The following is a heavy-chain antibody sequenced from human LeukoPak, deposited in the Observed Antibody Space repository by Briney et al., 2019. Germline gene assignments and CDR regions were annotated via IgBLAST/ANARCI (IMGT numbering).Heavy chain of an antibody. CDR2: IYYSGST. J-gene: IGHJ4*02. CDR3: ASERDYYDSSGVSVDY. D-gene: IGHD3-22*01. CDR1: GGSITNYY. V-gene: IGHV4-39*07. Sequence: SETLSLTCTVSGGSITNYYWGWIRQPPGKGLEWIGSIYYSGSTYYNPSLKSRVTISVDTSKNQFSLKLSSVTAADTAVYYCASERDYYDSSGVSVDYWGQGTLVTVSS.